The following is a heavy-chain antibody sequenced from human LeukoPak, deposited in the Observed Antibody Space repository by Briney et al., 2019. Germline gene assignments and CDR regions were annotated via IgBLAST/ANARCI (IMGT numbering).Heavy chain of an antibody. Sequence: PGRSLRLSCAASGFTFSSYAMHWVRQAPGKGLEWVAVISYDGSNKYYADSVKGRFTISRDNSKNTLYLQMNSLRAEDTAVYYCARGEEYSSSSDYWGQGTLVTVSS. V-gene: IGHV3-30-3*01. CDR1: GFTFSSYA. D-gene: IGHD6-6*01. CDR3: ARGEEYSSSSDY. CDR2: ISYDGSNK. J-gene: IGHJ4*02.